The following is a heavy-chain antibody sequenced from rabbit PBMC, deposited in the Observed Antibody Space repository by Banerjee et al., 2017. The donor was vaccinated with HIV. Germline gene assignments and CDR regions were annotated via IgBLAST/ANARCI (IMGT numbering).Heavy chain of an antibody. CDR2: IGGGSSGIT. V-gene: IGHV1S45*01. D-gene: IGHD6-1*01. CDR3: TRLGL. J-gene: IGHJ3*01. CDR1: GFSFSSTYY. Sequence: QEQLEESGGGLVKPGRSLKLSCKASGFSFSSTYYMCWVRQAPGKGLEWIGCIGGGSSGITYYASWAKGRFTISKTSSTTVTLQMTSLTAADTATYFCTRLGLWGQGTLVTVS.